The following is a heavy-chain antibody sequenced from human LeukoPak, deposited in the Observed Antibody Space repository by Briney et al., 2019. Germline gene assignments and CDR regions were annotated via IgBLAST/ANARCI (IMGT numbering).Heavy chain of an antibody. CDR3: ATDRRGSGYYFYGMDV. CDR2: FDPEDGET. D-gene: IGHD3-22*01. Sequence: ASVKVSCKVSGYALTELSMHWVRQAPGKGLEWMEGFDPEDGETIYAQKFQGRVTMTEDTSTDTAYMELSSLRSEDTAVYYCATDRRGSGYYFYGMDVWGQGTTVTVSS. J-gene: IGHJ6*02. CDR1: GYALTELS. V-gene: IGHV1-24*01.